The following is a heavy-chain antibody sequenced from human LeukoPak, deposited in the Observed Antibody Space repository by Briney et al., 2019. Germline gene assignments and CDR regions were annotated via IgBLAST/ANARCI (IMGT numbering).Heavy chain of an antibody. Sequence: GGSLRLSCAASGFTFSSYEMNWVRQAPGKGLEWVSFISNNGDTITYVDSVKGRFTISRDNSKNTLYLQMNSLRAEDTAVYYCARTLVTSTEDYFDYWGQGTLVTVSS. CDR1: GFTFSSYE. CDR3: ARTLVTSTEDYFDY. J-gene: IGHJ4*02. CDR2: ISNNGDTI. D-gene: IGHD4-17*01. V-gene: IGHV3-48*03.